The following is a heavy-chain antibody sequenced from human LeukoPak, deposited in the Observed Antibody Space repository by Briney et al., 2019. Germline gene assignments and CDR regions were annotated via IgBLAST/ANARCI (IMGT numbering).Heavy chain of an antibody. CDR2: FDPEDGET. CDR1: GYTLTELS. D-gene: IGHD3-10*01. V-gene: IGHV1-24*01. J-gene: IGHJ6*04. CDR3: ATLWFGELFPIMDV. Sequence: ASAKVSCKVSGYTLTELSMHWVRQAPGKGLEWMGGFDPEDGETIYAQKFQGRVTMTEDTSTDTAYMELSSLRSEDTAVYYCATLWFGELFPIMDVWGKGTTVTVSS.